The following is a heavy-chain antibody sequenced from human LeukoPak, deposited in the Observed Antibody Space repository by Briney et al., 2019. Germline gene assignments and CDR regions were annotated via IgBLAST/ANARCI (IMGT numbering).Heavy chain of an antibody. Sequence: PSETLSLTCSVSDDSITMYYWTWIRQPPGKGLEWVSAISGSGGSTYYADSVKGRFTISRDNSKNTLYLQMNSLRAEDTAVYYCAKDQYSSSWPYYYYYYMDVWGKGTTVTISS. J-gene: IGHJ6*03. D-gene: IGHD6-13*01. CDR1: DDSITMYY. V-gene: IGHV3-23*01. CDR2: ISGSGGST. CDR3: AKDQYSSSWPYYYYYYMDV.